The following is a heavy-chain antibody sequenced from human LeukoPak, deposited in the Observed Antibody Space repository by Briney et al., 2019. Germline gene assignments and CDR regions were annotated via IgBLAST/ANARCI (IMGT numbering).Heavy chain of an antibody. V-gene: IGHV1-2*02. CDR1: GYTFTGYY. CDR2: INPNSGGT. Sequence: GASVKVSCKASGYTFTGYYMHWVRQAPGQGLEWMGWINPNSGGTNYAQKFQGRVTMTRDTSISTAYMELSRLRSDDTAVYYCARRIVGAPYYFDYWGQGTLVTVSP. J-gene: IGHJ4*02. D-gene: IGHD1-26*01. CDR3: ARRIVGAPYYFDY.